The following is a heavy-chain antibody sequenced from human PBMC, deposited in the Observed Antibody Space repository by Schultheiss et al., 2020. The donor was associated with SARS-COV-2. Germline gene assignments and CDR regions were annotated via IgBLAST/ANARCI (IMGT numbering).Heavy chain of an antibody. Sequence: SVKVSCKASGGTFSSYAISWVRQAPGQGLEWMGRIIPILGIANYAQKFQGRVTITADKSTSTAYMELSSLRSEDTAVYYCARDPAPLMVAAPTRYYYYYGMDVWGQGTTVTVSS. D-gene: IGHD6-6*01. CDR3: ARDPAPLMVAAPTRYYYYYGMDV. CDR1: GGTFSSYA. V-gene: IGHV1-69*04. CDR2: IIPILGIA. J-gene: IGHJ6*02.